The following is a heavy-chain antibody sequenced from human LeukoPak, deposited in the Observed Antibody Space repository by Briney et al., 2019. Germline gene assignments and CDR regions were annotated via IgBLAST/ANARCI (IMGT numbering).Heavy chain of an antibody. V-gene: IGHV3-15*01. CDR2: IKSKTDGGTT. D-gene: IGHD3-10*01. J-gene: IGHJ4*02. Sequence: GGSLRLSCAASGFTFSNAWMSWVRQAPGKGLEWVGRIKSKTDGGTTDYAAPVKGRFTISRDDSKNTLYLQMNSLKTEDTAVYYCTTGFFAAYTMVRGVIINEEVDYWGQGTLVTVSS. CDR1: GFTFSNAW. CDR3: TTGFFAAYTMVRGVIINEEVDY.